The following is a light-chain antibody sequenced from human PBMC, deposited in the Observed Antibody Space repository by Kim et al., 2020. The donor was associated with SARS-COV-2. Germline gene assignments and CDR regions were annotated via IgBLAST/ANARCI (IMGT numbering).Light chain of an antibody. Sequence: IVLTQSPESLAVSLGERATIKCRASQSLLFSSNNKDYLAWYQQKAGQPPKLLIYWASSRESGVPDRFSGSGSGTDFTLTVSSLQAEDVAVYYCQQYFSTPPTFGQGTKVDIK. CDR3: QQYFSTPPT. CDR2: WAS. V-gene: IGKV4-1*01. CDR1: QSLLFSSNNKDY. J-gene: IGKJ1*01.